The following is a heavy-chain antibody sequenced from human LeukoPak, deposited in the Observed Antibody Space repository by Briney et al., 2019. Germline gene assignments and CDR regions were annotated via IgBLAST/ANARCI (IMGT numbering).Heavy chain of an antibody. CDR1: GFTSSSYW. J-gene: IGHJ4*02. D-gene: IGHD3-3*01. Sequence: GGSLRLSYAASGFTSSSYWMSWVRQAPGKGLEWVANIKQDGSEKYYADSVKGRFTISRDNAKNSLYLQMNSLRAEDTAVYYCARTSFWSGYYYWGQGTLVTVSS. CDR3: ARTSFWSGYYY. CDR2: IKQDGSEK. V-gene: IGHV3-7*03.